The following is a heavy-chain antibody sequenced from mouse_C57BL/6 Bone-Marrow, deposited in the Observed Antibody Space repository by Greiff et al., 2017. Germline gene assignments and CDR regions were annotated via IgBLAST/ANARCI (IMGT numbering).Heavy chain of an antibody. Sequence: QVQLKQPGAELVKPGASVKMSCKASGYTFTSYWITWVKQRPGQGLEWIGDIYPGSGSTNYNEKFKSKATLTVDTSSSTAYMQLSSLTSEDSAVYYCARCYYDYAMDYGCQGTSVTVSS. CDR3: ARCYYDYAMDY. J-gene: IGHJ4*01. CDR2: IYPGSGST. V-gene: IGHV1-55*01. CDR1: GYTFTSYW. D-gene: IGHD1-1*01.